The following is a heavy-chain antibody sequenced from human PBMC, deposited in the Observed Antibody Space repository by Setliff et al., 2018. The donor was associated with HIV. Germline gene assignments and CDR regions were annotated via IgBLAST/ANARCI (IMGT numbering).Heavy chain of an antibody. D-gene: IGHD2-15*01. J-gene: IGHJ6*02. CDR1: GFAFSDYD. Sequence: PGGSLRLSCATSGFAFSDYDFHWVRQVTGEGLEWVSAIGTGGDTYYADSVKGRFTISRENAKNSLYLQMNNVRAGDTAVYYCTRATLGVCSGGSCFGGMDVWGQGTTVTVSS. CDR2: IGTGGDT. CDR3: TRATLGVCSGGSCFGGMDV. V-gene: IGHV3-13*01.